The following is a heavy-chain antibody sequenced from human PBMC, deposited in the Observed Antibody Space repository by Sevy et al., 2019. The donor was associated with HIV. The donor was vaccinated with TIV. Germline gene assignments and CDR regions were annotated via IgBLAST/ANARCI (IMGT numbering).Heavy chain of an antibody. D-gene: IGHD2-8*02. V-gene: IGHV3-30*18. CDR3: AKAMGVYAIRGGFDY. Sequence: GGSLRLSCAASGFTFSSYGMHWVRQAPGKGLEWVAVISYDGSNKYYADSVKGRFTISRGNSKNTRYLQMNSLRAEDTAVYYCAKAMGVYAIRGGFDYWGQGTLVTVSS. J-gene: IGHJ4*02. CDR1: GFTFSSYG. CDR2: ISYDGSNK.